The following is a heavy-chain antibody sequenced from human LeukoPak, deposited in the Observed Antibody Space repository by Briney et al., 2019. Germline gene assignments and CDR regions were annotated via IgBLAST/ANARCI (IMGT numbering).Heavy chain of an antibody. Sequence: ASVKVSCKASGYTLTSYYMHWVRQAPGQGLEWMGIINPSGGSTSYAQKFQGRVTMTRDTSTSTVYMELSSLRSEDTAVYYCARDPHYDILTGYYVVLDYWGQGTLVTVSS. CDR3: ARDPHYDILTGYYVVLDY. V-gene: IGHV1-46*01. CDR1: GYTLTSYY. CDR2: INPSGGST. J-gene: IGHJ4*02. D-gene: IGHD3-9*01.